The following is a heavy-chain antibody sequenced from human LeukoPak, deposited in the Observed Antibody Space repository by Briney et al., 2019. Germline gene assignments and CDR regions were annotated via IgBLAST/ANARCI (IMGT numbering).Heavy chain of an antibody. CDR1: GGSISSGDYY. V-gene: IGHV4-30-4*01. CDR3: ARDKVYSNWFDP. CDR2: IYSSGST. Sequence: PSQTLSLTCTVSGGSISSGDYYWSWIRQPPGKGLEWIGYIYSSGSTYYNPPLKSRVTISVDTSKNHFSLKLSSVTAADTAVYYCARDKVYSNWFDPWGQGTLVTVSS. J-gene: IGHJ5*02. D-gene: IGHD2-8*01.